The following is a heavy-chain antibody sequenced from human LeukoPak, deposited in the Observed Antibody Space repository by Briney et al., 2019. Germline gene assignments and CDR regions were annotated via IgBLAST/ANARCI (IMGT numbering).Heavy chain of an antibody. J-gene: IGHJ2*01. V-gene: IGHV3-21*01. D-gene: IGHD6-13*01. CDR1: GFTFSSYS. CDR3: ARVGYSSWYFDL. Sequence: GGSLRLSCAASGFTFSSYSMNWVRQAPGKGLEWVSSISSSSSYIYYADSVKGRFTISRDNAKNSLYLQMNSLRAEDTAVYYCARVGYSSWYFDLWGRGTLVTVFS. CDR2: ISSSSSYI.